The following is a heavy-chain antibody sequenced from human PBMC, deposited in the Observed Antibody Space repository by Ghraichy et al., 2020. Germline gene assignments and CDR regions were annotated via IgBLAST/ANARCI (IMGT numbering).Heavy chain of an antibody. J-gene: IGHJ4*02. CDR3: AKETEFFDY. D-gene: IGHD1-1*01. V-gene: IGHV3-33*06. CDR2: IWYDGTNK. Sequence: SLNISCAASGFTFSSFAMHWVRQAPGKGLEWVAVIWYDGTNKYYADSVKGRFTISRDNSKNTLYLQMNSLRAEDTAVYYCAKETEFFDYWGQGTLVTVSS. CDR1: GFTFSSFA.